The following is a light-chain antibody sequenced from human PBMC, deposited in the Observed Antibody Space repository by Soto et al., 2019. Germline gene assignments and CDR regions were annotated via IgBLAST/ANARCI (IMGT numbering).Light chain of an antibody. Sequence: IQLTQSPSSLSASVGDRVTITCRASQAISSYLAWYQQKPGKAPNLLIYAASTLQSGVPSRFSGGGSGTDFTLTISSLQPEDFATYYCQQLNSYPRTFGGGTKVDIK. J-gene: IGKJ4*01. CDR2: AAS. V-gene: IGKV1-9*01. CDR3: QQLNSYPRT. CDR1: QAISSY.